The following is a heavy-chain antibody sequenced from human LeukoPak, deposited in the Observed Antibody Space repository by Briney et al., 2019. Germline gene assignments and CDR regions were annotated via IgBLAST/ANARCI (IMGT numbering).Heavy chain of an antibody. Sequence: GGSLRLSCAASGFTFSSYAMSWVRQAPGKGLEWVSGISGSGGSTYYADSVKGWFTISRDNSKNTLYLQMNSLRAEDTAVYYCAKGGYCSSTNCPFDYWGQGTLVTVSS. V-gene: IGHV3-23*01. CDR1: GFTFSSYA. CDR3: AKGGYCSSTNCPFDY. J-gene: IGHJ4*02. D-gene: IGHD2-2*01. CDR2: ISGSGGST.